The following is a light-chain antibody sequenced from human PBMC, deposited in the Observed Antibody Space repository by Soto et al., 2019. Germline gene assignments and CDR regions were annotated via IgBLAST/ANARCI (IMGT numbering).Light chain of an antibody. V-gene: IGLV2-11*01. CDR1: NSDLGGYNY. Sequence: QSALTQPRSVSGSPGQSVTISCTGTNSDLGGYNYVSWYQHHPGKAPKVMIYDVSRRPSGVPDRFSGSKSGNTASLTISGLQAEDEADYYCCSYAGTYNFWVFGGGTKLTVL. CDR2: DVS. CDR3: CSYAGTYNFWV. J-gene: IGLJ3*02.